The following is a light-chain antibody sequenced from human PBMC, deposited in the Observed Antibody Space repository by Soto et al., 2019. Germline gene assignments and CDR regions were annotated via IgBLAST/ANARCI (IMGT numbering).Light chain of an antibody. V-gene: IGKV1-33*01. CDR3: QKCDYLPI. J-gene: IGKJ3*01. CDR2: DAS. CDR1: HDITSY. Sequence: DIQMTQSPSSLSASVGDRVTITCRASHDITSYLNWYQHKPGKAPKLLIYDASILEAGVPSRFSGSGSGTHSTFTISSLQPEDVATYYCQKCDYLPIFGPGTTVDFK.